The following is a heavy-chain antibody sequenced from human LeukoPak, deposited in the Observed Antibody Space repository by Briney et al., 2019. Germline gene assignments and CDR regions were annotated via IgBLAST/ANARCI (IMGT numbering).Heavy chain of an antibody. J-gene: IGHJ4*02. V-gene: IGHV4-39*01. CDR3: ARLSPFGYYDSSGYPFDY. D-gene: IGHD3-22*01. CDR1: DDAIRTNTYY. Sequence: SETLSLTCTVSDDAIRTNTYYWGWIRQPPGKGLEWIGSIYYSGSTYYNVYLKSRVTISLDTSKKQFSLKLRSVTAADTAVYYCARLSPFGYYDSSGYPFDYWGQGTLVIVS. CDR2: IYYSGST.